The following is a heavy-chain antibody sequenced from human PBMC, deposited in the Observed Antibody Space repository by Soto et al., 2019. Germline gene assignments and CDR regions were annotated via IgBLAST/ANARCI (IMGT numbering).Heavy chain of an antibody. V-gene: IGHV3-30-3*01. D-gene: IGHD3-3*01. Sequence: LRLSCAASGFTFSSYAMHWVRQAPGKGLEWVAVISYDGSNKYYADSVKGRFTISRDNSKNTLYLQMNSLRAEDTAVYYCARDFLNADYYGMDVWGQGTTVTVSS. CDR2: ISYDGSNK. CDR1: GFTFSSYA. CDR3: ARDFLNADYYGMDV. J-gene: IGHJ6*02.